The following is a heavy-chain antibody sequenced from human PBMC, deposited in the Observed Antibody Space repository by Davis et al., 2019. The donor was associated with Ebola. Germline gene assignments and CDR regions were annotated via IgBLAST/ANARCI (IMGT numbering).Heavy chain of an antibody. CDR1: GGTFSSYT. D-gene: IGHD6-19*01. Sequence: ASVKVSCKASGGTFSSYTISWVRQAPGQGLEWMGWISAYNGNTSYAQKFQGRVTITRDTSASTAYMELSSLRSEDTAVYYCARVMQWLPRFDYWGQGTLVTVSS. CDR3: ARVMQWLPRFDY. CDR2: ISAYNGNT. V-gene: IGHV1-18*01. J-gene: IGHJ4*02.